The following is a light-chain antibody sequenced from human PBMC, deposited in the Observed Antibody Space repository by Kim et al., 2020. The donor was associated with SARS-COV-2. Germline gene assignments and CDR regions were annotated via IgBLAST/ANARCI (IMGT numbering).Light chain of an antibody. CDR3: QAWDSSTTYV. CDR1: KLGDKY. J-gene: IGLJ2*01. Sequence: SYELTQPPSVSVSPGQTASITCSGDKLGDKYACWYQQKPGQSPVPVIYQDSKRPSGIPERFSGSNSGHTATLTISGTQAMDEADYYCQAWDSSTTYVFGG. CDR2: QDS. V-gene: IGLV3-1*01.